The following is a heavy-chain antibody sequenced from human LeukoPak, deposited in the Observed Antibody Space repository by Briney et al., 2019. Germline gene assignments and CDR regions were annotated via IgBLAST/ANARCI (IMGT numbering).Heavy chain of an antibody. CDR1: GFTFSNYW. V-gene: IGHV3-74*03. Sequence: PGGSLRLSCAASGFTFSNYWIHWVRQAPGKGLVWVSRIDNAGSITTYADSVKGRFTISRDNSKNTLYLQMNSLRAEDTAVYYCAKDEVHYYGSGSYPDYWGQGTLVTVSS. CDR2: IDNAGSIT. J-gene: IGHJ4*02. D-gene: IGHD3-10*01. CDR3: AKDEVHYYGSGSYPDY.